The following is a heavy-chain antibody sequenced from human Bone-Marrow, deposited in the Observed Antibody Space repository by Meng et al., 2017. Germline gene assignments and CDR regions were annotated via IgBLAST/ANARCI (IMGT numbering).Heavy chain of an antibody. CDR1: GGSISSYY. V-gene: IGHV4-59*01. D-gene: IGHD3-10*01. Sequence: SETLSLTCTVSGGSISSYYWSWIRQPPGKGLEWIGYIYYSGSTNYNPSLKSRVTISVDTSKNQFSLNLSSVTAADTAVYYCAGQRILWFGELLLLPYGMDVWGQGTTVTVSS. J-gene: IGHJ6*02. CDR3: AGQRILWFGELLLLPYGMDV. CDR2: IYYSGST.